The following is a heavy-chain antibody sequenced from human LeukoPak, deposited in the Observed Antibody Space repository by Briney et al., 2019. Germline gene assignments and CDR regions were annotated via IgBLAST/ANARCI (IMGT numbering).Heavy chain of an antibody. CDR1: GFSFSSYS. J-gene: IGHJ4*02. CDR3: ARDLGEYDILTGYLSY. CDR2: ISSSSSYI. V-gene: IGHV3-21*01. Sequence: GGSLRLSCAASGFSFSSYSMNWVRQAPGKGLEWVSSISSSSSYIYYADSVKGRFTISRDNAKNSLYLQMNSLRAEDTAVYYCARDLGEYDILTGYLSYWGQGTLVTVSS. D-gene: IGHD3-9*01.